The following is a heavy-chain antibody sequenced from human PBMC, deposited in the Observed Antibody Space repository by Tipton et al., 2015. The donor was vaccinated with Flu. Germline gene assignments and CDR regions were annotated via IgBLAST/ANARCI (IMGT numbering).Heavy chain of an antibody. J-gene: IGHJ4*02. CDR2: IRYGGSS. D-gene: IGHD1-1*01. Sequence: TLSLTCTVSGGSISTSGYYWGWIRQPPGKGLEWIGSIRYGGSSYYTPSLKSRVTISLDMSKDQFSLKLASVTAADTADYYCARVWSSFVATASLDYWGRGALVTVSS. CDR3: ARVWSSFVATASLDY. CDR1: GGSISTSGYY. V-gene: IGHV4-39*07.